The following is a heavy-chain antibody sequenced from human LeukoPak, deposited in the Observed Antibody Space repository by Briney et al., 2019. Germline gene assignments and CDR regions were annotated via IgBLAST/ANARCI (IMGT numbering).Heavy chain of an antibody. CDR3: ARRSSTVTPVVDV. D-gene: IGHD4-17*01. V-gene: IGHV5-51*01. J-gene: IGHJ6*02. CDR2: IYPGDSDT. Sequence: GESLKISCKGSGYSFTSYWIGWVRQMPGKGLEWMGIIYPGDSDTRYSPSFQGQVTISAEKSISTAYLQWSSLKASDTAMYYCARRSSTVTPVVDVWGQGTTVTVSS. CDR1: GYSFTSYW.